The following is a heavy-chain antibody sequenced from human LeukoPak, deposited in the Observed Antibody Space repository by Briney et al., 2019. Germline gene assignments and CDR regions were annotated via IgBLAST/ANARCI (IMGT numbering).Heavy chain of an antibody. CDR3: ARETDFYGMDV. Sequence: GRSLRLSCAASGFTFSSYGMHWVRQAPGKGLEWVAVIWYDGSNKYYADSVKGRFTISRDNSKNTLYLQMNSLRAEDTAVYYCARETDFYGMDVWGQGTTVTVSS. CDR2: IWYDGSNK. V-gene: IGHV3-33*01. CDR1: GFTFSSYG. D-gene: IGHD3-3*01. J-gene: IGHJ6*02.